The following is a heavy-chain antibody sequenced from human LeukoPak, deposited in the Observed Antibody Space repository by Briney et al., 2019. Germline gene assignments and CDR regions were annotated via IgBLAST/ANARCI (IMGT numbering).Heavy chain of an antibody. Sequence: SETLSLTCTVSGGSISSYYWSWIPQPPGKGLEWIGYIYYSGSTNYNPSLKSRVTISVDTSKNQFSLKLSSVTAADTAVYYCARVTRWLDAFDIWGQGTMVTVSS. CDR2: IYYSGST. J-gene: IGHJ3*02. CDR1: GGSISSYY. CDR3: ARVTRWLDAFDI. D-gene: IGHD3-22*01. V-gene: IGHV4-59*01.